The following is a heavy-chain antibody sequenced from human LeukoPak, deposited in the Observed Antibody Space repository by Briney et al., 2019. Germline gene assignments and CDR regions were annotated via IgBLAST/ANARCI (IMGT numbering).Heavy chain of an antibody. D-gene: IGHD1-14*01. CDR1: AFTFIGHW. CDR2: INQGGSDK. J-gene: IGHJ4*02. Sequence: GGSLRLSCAASAFTFIGHWMSCVRQAPGKGLEWVANINQGGSDKYYVDSVRGRFTISRDNANNLLYLQMDSLRGEDAAVYYCTRDRSRAEDDWGQGTLVTVSS. CDR3: TRDRSRAEDD. V-gene: IGHV3-7*01.